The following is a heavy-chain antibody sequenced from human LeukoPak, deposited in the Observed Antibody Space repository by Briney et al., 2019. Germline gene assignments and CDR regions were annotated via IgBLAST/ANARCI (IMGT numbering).Heavy chain of an antibody. CDR2: ISWNSGSI. J-gene: IGHJ4*02. V-gene: IGHV3-9*01. CDR3: AKDIGPDYDSSGYHFDY. D-gene: IGHD3-22*01. CDR1: GFTFDDYA. Sequence: GGSLRLSCAASGFTFDDYAMHWVRQAPGKGLEWVSGISWNSGSIGYADSVKGRFTISRDNAKNSLYLQMNSLRAEDTALYYCAKDIGPDYDSSGYHFDYWGQGTLVTVSS.